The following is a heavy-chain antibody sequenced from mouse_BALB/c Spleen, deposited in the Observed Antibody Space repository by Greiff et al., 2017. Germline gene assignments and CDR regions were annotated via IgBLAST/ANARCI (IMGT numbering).Heavy chain of an antibody. D-gene: IGHD2-4*01. CDR2: ISYDGSN. CDR1: GYSITSGYY. Sequence: ESGPGLVKPSQSLSLTCSVTGYSITSGYYWNWIRQFPGNKLEWMGYISYDGSNNYNPSLKNRISITRDTSKNQFFLKLNSVTTEDTATYYCARGGLERGMDYWGQGTSVTVSS. CDR3: ARGGLERGMDY. J-gene: IGHJ4*01. V-gene: IGHV3-6*02.